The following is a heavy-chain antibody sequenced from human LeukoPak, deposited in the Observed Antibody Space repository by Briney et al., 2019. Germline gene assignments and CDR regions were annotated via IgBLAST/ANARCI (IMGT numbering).Heavy chain of an antibody. V-gene: IGHV3-66*01. CDR3: ALESAGTLRY. CDR1: GFTVSSNY. J-gene: IGHJ4*02. Sequence: GGSLRLSCAASGFTVSSNYMSWVRLAPGKGLEWVSVIYSGGNTHYADSVKGRFTISGDNSRNTLHLQMNSLRAEDTAVYYCALESAGTLRYWGQGTLVTVSS. D-gene: IGHD6-13*01. CDR2: IYSGGNT.